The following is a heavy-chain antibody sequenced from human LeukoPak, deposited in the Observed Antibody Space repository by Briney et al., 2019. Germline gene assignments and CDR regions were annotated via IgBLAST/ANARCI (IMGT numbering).Heavy chain of an antibody. CDR2: IYHSGST. D-gene: IGHD5-12*01. V-gene: IGHV4-4*02. CDR1: GGSISNNSW. Sequence: PSETLSLTCAVSGGSISNNSWWRWVREPAGEGLEWIGEIYHSGSTNYNPSFRSRITMSVDKSKNQFSLKLSSVTAADTAIYYCARDPNIVATITLRAFDMWGQGTMVTVSS. CDR3: ARDPNIVATITLRAFDM. J-gene: IGHJ3*02.